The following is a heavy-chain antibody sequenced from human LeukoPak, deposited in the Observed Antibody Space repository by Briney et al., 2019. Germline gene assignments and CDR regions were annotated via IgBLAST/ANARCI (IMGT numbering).Heavy chain of an antibody. CDR3: ASRGQDVGADYSYAMDV. CDR2: MNPKSGNT. J-gene: IGHJ6*02. Sequence: ASVKVSCKASGYTFTSSDINWVRQATGQGLEWMGWMNPKSGNTDYARKFQGRVTMTSDPAIRTAYMELRSLRSEDTAVYYCASRGQDVGADYSYAMDVWGQGTTVTVS. D-gene: IGHD4-17*01. CDR1: GYTFTSSD. V-gene: IGHV1-8*01.